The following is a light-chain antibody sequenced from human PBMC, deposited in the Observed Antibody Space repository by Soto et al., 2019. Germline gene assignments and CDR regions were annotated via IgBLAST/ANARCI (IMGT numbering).Light chain of an antibody. V-gene: IGKV3-11*01. CDR2: DAS. J-gene: IGKJ3*01. CDR3: QQRSNWLFT. CDR1: QSVSSY. Sequence: EIVLTQSPATLSLSPGERATLSCRASQSVSSYLAWYQQKPCQAPRLLIYDASNRATGIPARFSGSGSGTDFTLTISSLEPEDFAVYYCQQRSNWLFTFGPGTKVHIK.